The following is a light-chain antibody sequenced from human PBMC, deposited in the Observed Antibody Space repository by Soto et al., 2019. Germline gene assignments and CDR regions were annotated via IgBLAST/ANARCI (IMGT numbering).Light chain of an antibody. CDR2: DAT. CDR3: QHYNSYSEA. J-gene: IGKJ1*01. Sequence: DIKMTQTPSTLSASGGDRVTITCRACQRISRWLAWYQQKPGKAPKLLIHDATSLESGVPSRFSGSGSGTEFTLTISSLQPDDFATYYCQHYNSYSEAFGQGTRVDI. V-gene: IGKV1-5*01. CDR1: QRISRW.